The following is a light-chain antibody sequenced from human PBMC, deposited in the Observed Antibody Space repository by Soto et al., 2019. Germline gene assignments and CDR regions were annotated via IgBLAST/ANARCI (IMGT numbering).Light chain of an antibody. CDR1: SSDVGDYNY. CDR3: SSYTTSSPWV. V-gene: IGLV2-14*03. J-gene: IGLJ3*02. Sequence: QSVLTQPASVSGSPGQSITISCTGSSSDVGDYNYVSWYQQHPGEAPKLMLFDVGNRPSGVSNRFSGSKSGNTASLTISGLQADDEADYYCSSYTTSSPWVFGGGTKLTVL. CDR2: DVG.